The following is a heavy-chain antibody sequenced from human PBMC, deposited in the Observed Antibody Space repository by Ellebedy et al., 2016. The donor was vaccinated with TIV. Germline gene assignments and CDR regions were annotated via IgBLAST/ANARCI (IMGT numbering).Heavy chain of an antibody. V-gene: IGHV4-39*01. D-gene: IGHD3/OR15-3a*01. CDR3: ARQNTVFGLVIPYYFDS. CDR2: VYHTGHT. J-gene: IGHJ4*02. CDR1: GDSVNSNTFH. Sequence: SETLSLXXSVSGDSVNSNTFHWGWIRQPPGKGLEWLGNVYHTGHTWYNPSLKSRVTIPVDTSKNSFSLRLTSVTAADTAVYYCARQNTVFGLVIPYYFDSWGQGTLVTVSS.